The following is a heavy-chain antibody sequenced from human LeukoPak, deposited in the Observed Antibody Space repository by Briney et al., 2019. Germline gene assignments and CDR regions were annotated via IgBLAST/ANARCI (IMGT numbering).Heavy chain of an antibody. J-gene: IGHJ3*02. CDR1: GGSISSYY. V-gene: IGHV4-59*01. CDR3: ARSRDYVWGSYRLDAFDI. Sequence: PSETLSLTCTVSGGSISSYYWSWIRQPPGKGLEWIGYIYYSGSTNCNPSLKSRVTISVDTSKNQFSLKLSSVTAADTAVYYCARSRDYVWGSYRLDAFDIWGQGTMVTVSS. CDR2: IYYSGST. D-gene: IGHD3-16*02.